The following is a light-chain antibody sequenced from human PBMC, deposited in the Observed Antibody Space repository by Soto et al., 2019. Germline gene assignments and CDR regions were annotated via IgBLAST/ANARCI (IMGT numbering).Light chain of an antibody. CDR3: QQYGSSPRP. Sequence: IVVTQAPGTLSLSPGERATLSCMASQSVSSSFLAWYQQKVGQAPRLLIYGASSRATGIPDRFSGSWSGTDVTLTISRLEPEEVAGYYCQQYGSSPRPFGQGTHWRL. J-gene: IGKJ5*01. CDR2: GAS. CDR1: QSVSSSF. V-gene: IGKV3-20*01.